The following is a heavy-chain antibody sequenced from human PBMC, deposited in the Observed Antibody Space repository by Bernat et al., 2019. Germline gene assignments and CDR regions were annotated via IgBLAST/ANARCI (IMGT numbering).Heavy chain of an antibody. J-gene: IGHJ4*02. D-gene: IGHD4-23*01. CDR2: ISGDGSRT. Sequence: EVQLVESGGGLVQPGGSLRLSCAASGFTFSTYWKHWVRQVSGKGLEWVSRISGDGSRTTYADSVKGRFTISRDNAKNTLSLQMNSLRAEDTAVYYCARDPDYGGYSYFESWGQGTLVTVSS. V-gene: IGHV3-74*01. CDR3: ARDPDYGGYSYFES. CDR1: GFTFSTYW.